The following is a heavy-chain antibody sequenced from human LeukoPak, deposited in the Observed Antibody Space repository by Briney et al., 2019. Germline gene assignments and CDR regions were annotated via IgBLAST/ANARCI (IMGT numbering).Heavy chain of an antibody. J-gene: IGHJ4*02. CDR1: GFTFSGYV. CDR3: AKDGRLFLEPKLFDF. CDR2: VSGSGDRT. V-gene: IGHV3-23*01. Sequence: PGGSLRLSCAASGFTFSGYVMSWVRQGPGKGPEWVAAVSGSGDRTHFTDSVKGRFTISRDNSKNTLYLQMNSLRAEDMAVYYCAKDGRLFLEPKLFDFWGQGTLVTVSS. D-gene: IGHD3-3*01.